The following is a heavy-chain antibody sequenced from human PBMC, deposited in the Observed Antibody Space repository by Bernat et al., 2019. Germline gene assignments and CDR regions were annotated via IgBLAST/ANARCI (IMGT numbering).Heavy chain of an antibody. J-gene: IGHJ4*02. V-gene: IGHV1-18*01. CDR3: ARDYYEYVWRSYRYDY. CDR2: ISAYNGNT. D-gene: IGHD3-16*02. CDR1: GYTFTSYG. Sequence: QVQLVQSGAEVKKPGASVKVSCKSSGYTFTSYGISWVRQAPGQGLEWMGGISAYNGNTNYAQKLQGRVTMTTDTSTSTAYLELRSLRSDDTAVYYCARDYYEYVWRSYRYDYWGQGTLVTVSS.